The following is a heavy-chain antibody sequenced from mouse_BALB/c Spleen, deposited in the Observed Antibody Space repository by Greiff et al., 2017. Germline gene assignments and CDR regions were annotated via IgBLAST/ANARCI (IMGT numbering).Heavy chain of an antibody. Sequence: VMLVESGPGLVAPSQSLSITCTVSGFSLTSYGVHWVRQPPGKGLEWLGVIWAGGSTNYNSALMSRLSISKDNSKSQVFLKMNSLQTDDTAMYYCARDYYRYDGRYAMDYWGQGTSVTVSS. V-gene: IGHV2-9*02. CDR1: GFSLTSYG. CDR2: IWAGGST. D-gene: IGHD2-14*01. CDR3: ARDYYRYDGRYAMDY. J-gene: IGHJ4*01.